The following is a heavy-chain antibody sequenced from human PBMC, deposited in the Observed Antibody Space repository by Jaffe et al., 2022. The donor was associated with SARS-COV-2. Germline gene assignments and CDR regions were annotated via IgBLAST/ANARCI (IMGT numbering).Heavy chain of an antibody. CDR3: AREGSEPYYYYYYMDA. CDR2: INTDTGIP. Sequence: QVQLVQSGSELKEPGASVKVSCKASGYTFRNHIINWMRQAPGQGLEWMGWINTDTGIPTYAQGFTGRFVFSLDTSVNTAYLQISSLKTDDTAVYFCAREGSEPYYYYYYMDAWGKGTTVTVSS. J-gene: IGHJ6*03. CDR1: GYTFRNHI. V-gene: IGHV7-4-1*02.